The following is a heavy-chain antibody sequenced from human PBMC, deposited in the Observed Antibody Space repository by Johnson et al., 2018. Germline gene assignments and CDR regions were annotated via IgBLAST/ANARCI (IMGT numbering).Heavy chain of an antibody. Sequence: VQLVESGGGLVQPGRSLRLSCVASGFTFSSYSMNWVRQAPGKGLEWVANIKQAGSEKYYVDSVKGRFTISRDNAKNSLYLQMNSLRAEDTAVYYCARPYGDYYFQHWGQGTLVTVSS. J-gene: IGHJ1*01. CDR3: ARPYGDYYFQH. D-gene: IGHD4-17*01. V-gene: IGHV3-7*01. CDR1: GFTFSSYS. CDR2: IKQAGSEK.